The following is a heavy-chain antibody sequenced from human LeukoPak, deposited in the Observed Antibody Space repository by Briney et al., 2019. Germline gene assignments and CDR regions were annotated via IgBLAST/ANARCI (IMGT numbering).Heavy chain of an antibody. CDR2: IYTSGST. D-gene: IGHD3-22*01. J-gene: IGHJ4*02. V-gene: IGHV4-61*02. CDR1: GGSISSGSYY. CDR3: ARGAYYEYYFDY. Sequence: PSQTLSLTCTVSGGSISSGSYYWSWIRQPAGKRLEWIGRIYTSGSTNYNPSLKSRVTISVDTSKNQFSLKLSSVTAADTAVYYCARGAYYEYYFDYWGQGTLVTVSS.